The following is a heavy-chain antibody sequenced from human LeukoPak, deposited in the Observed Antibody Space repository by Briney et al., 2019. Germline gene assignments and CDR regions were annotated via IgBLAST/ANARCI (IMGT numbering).Heavy chain of an antibody. CDR2: IRVSNDDA. Sequence: ASVKVSCKASGYTFTSYGISWVRQAPGQGLEWLGWIRVSNDDANYAQKLQGRVTMTPDTSPSTAYMELRSLRSDDTAVYYCARDNGYGDHGVDYWGQGTLVTVSS. J-gene: IGHJ4*02. D-gene: IGHD4-17*01. CDR1: GYTFTSYG. V-gene: IGHV1-18*01. CDR3: ARDNGYGDHGVDY.